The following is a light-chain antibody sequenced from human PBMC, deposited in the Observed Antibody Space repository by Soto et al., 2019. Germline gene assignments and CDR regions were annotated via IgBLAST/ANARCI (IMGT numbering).Light chain of an antibody. CDR3: QQYGTSPIA. V-gene: IGKV3-20*01. J-gene: IGKJ5*01. Sequence: ELVLTQSPGTLSLSPGERATLSCRASQSVGSNFLAWYQQKPGQAPRLLINVASSRATGIPDRFSGSGSGTDFTLTISRLEPEDFAVYYCQQYGTSPIAFGQGTQLEIK. CDR1: QSVGSNF. CDR2: VAS.